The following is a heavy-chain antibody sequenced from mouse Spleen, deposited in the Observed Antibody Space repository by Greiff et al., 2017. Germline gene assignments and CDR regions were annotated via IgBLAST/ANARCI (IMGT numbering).Heavy chain of an antibody. D-gene: IGHD1-1*01. V-gene: IGHV2-5*01. J-gene: IGHJ1*01. Sequence: VMLVESGPGLVQPSQSLSITCTVSGFSLTSYGVHWVRQSPGKGLEWLGVIWRGGSTDYNAAFMSRLSITKDNSKSQVFFKMNSLQADDTAIYYCAKNYDPPYGSSPLWYFDVWGAGTTVTVSS. CDR3: AKNYDPPYGSSPLWYFDV. CDR2: IWRGGST. CDR1: GFSLTSYG.